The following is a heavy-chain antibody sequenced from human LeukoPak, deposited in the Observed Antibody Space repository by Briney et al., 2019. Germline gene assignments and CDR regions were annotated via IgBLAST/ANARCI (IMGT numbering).Heavy chain of an antibody. CDR2: ISADGSAT. CDR3: AKDTAVSAVDVALDY. D-gene: IGHD6-19*01. J-gene: IGHJ4*02. V-gene: IGHV3-43*02. CDR1: RFTFDDYA. Sequence: PGGSLRLSCAASRFTFDDYAMHWVRQAPGKGLEWVSLISADGSATYYARSVKGRFTISRDNSKNPLYLQVNSLRSEDTAMYYCAKDTAVSAVDVALDYWGQGTLLTVS.